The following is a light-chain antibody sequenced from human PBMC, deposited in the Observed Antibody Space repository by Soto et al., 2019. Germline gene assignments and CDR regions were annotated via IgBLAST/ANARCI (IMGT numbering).Light chain of an antibody. V-gene: IGKV3-15*01. CDR2: GAS. J-gene: IGKJ2*01. Sequence: EIVMTQSPATLSVSPGERATLSCRASQSVSSNLAWYQQKPGQAPRLLIYGASTRATGIPARFSGSGSGTEFTVTISSVQHEDFTVYYCQQYNDWPRTFGQGTKLEIK. CDR1: QSVSSN. CDR3: QQYNDWPRT.